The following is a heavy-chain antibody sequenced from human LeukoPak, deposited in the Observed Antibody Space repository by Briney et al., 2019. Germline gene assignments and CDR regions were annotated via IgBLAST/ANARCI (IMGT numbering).Heavy chain of an antibody. CDR1: GFTLSSYA. D-gene: IGHD2-21*01. CDR3: AKAPVTTCSGAYCYPFDY. V-gene: IGHV3-23*01. CDR2: ISVSGNT. Sequence: PGGSLRRSCAASGFTLSSYASSWVRQAPGKGLEWVSAISVSGNTYHADSVKGRFTISRDSSKNTLYLQMNRLRAEDAAVYYCAKAPVTTCSGAYCYPFDYWGQGTLVTVSS. J-gene: IGHJ4*02.